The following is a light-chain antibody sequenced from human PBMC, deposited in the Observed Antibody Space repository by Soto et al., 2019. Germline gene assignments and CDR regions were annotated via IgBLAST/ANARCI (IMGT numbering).Light chain of an antibody. V-gene: IGLV4-60*02. J-gene: IGLJ3*02. CDR1: SGHSSYI. Sequence: QAVVTQSSSASASLGSSVKLTCTLSSGHSSYIIAWHQQQPGKAPRYLMKLEGSGSYNKGSGVPDRFSGSSSGADRYLTISTLQFEDEADYYCETWDSNTHTVFGGGTKLTAL. CDR3: ETWDSNTHTV. CDR2: LEGSGSY.